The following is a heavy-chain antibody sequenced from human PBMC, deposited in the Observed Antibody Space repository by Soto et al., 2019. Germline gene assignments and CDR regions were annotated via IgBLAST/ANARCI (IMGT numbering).Heavy chain of an antibody. D-gene: IGHD1-1*01. J-gene: IGHJ4*02. CDR2: IYYSGSS. V-gene: IGHV4-59*08. CDR3: ARHSNEYRKSLDY. CDR1: GGSISGYY. Sequence: QLQLQESGPGLVKPSETLSLTCTVSGGSISGYYWSWIRQPPGKGLEWIAYIYYSGSSNSNPSLTSRVTISVDTSKNPFALKLSAVTAADTAVYYCARHSNEYRKSLDYWGQGTLVTVSS.